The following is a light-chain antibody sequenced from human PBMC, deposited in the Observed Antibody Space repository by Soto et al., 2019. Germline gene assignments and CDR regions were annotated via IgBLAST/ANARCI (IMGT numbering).Light chain of an antibody. CDR2: DVS. CDR3: CSYAGSSTFVV. J-gene: IGLJ2*01. CDR1: SSDVGGYNY. Sequence: QSALTQPRSVSGSPGQSVTMSCTGTSSDVGGYNYVSWYQQHPGKAPKLMIYDVSKRPSGVPDRFSGSKSGNTASLTISGLQAEDEADYNCCSYAGSSTFVVCGGGTKLTVL. V-gene: IGLV2-11*01.